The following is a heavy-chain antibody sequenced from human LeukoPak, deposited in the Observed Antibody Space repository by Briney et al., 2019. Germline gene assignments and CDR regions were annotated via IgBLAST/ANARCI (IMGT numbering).Heavy chain of an antibody. CDR2: IKQDGSEK. Sequence: TGGTLRLSCAASGFTFTSYWMNWVRQAPGKGLEWVANIKQDGSEKYYVDSVKGRFTISRDNAKNSLYLQMNSLRAEDTAVYYCATDHVGPHSVFDYWGQGTLVTVSS. D-gene: IGHD1-26*01. CDR3: ATDHVGPHSVFDY. V-gene: IGHV3-7*01. J-gene: IGHJ4*02. CDR1: GFTFTSYW.